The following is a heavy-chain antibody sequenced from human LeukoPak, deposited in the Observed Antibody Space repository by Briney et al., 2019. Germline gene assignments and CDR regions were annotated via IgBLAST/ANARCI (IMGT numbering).Heavy chain of an antibody. D-gene: IGHD1-14*01. CDR1: GGSISSSNW. CDR2: IYHSGST. CDR3: ARWYPSQYAFDI. J-gene: IGHJ3*02. V-gene: IGHV4-4*02. Sequence: PSETLSLTCAVSGGSISSSNWWSWVRQPPGKGLEWIGEIYHSGSTNYNPSLKGRVTISVDKSKNQFSLKLSSVTAADTAVYYCARWYPSQYAFDIWGQGTMVTVSS.